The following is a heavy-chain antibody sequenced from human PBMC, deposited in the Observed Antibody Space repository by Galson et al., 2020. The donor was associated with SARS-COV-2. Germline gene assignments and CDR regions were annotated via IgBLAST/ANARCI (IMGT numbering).Heavy chain of an antibody. Sequence: GESLKISCAASGFTFSNYWMHRVRQAPGKGLVWVSHINGDGRCRTYADSVKGRFTIPRDSAKNTVSLQMNSLRAEDTAVYYCATQEFYYGSSGYEESDYGMDVWGQGTTVTVSS. CDR3: ATQEFYYGSSGYEESDYGMDV. D-gene: IGHD3-22*01. V-gene: IGHV3-74*01. CDR1: GFTFSNYW. CDR2: INGDGRCR. J-gene: IGHJ6*02.